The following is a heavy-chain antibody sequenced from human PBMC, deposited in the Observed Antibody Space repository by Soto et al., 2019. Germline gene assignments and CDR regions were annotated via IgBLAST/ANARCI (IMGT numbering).Heavy chain of an antibody. CDR2: ISSDGMTT. J-gene: IGHJ4*01. CDR1: GFAFSYYG. CDR3: AKEIAVAGDLDY. Sequence: PGGSLRLSCVASGFAFSYYGIHWVRQAPGKGLEWVGVISSDGMTTYYADSVKGRFTISRDNSKNTLFLQMDSLRPDDTAVYYCAKEIAVAGDLDYWGHRTLVTVSS. D-gene: IGHD6-19*01. V-gene: IGHV3-30*18.